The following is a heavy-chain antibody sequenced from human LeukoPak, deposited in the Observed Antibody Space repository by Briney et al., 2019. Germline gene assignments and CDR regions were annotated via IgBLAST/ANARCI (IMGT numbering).Heavy chain of an antibody. Sequence: GASVKVSCKASGYTFTSYGISWVRQAPGQGLEWMGWISAYNGNTNYAQKLQGRVTMTTDTSTSTAYMELRSLRSDDTAVYYCARDMKYYDSSGYLPEYFQHWGQGTLVTVSS. J-gene: IGHJ1*01. D-gene: IGHD3-22*01. CDR1: GYTFTSYG. V-gene: IGHV1-18*01. CDR2: ISAYNGNT. CDR3: ARDMKYYDSSGYLPEYFQH.